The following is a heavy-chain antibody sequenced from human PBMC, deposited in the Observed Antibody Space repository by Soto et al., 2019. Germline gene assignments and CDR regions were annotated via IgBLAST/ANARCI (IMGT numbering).Heavy chain of an antibody. CDR1: GYTFTSYA. CDR3: AVVPAAMSYYYGMDV. Sequence: ASVKVSCKASGYTFTSYAMHWVRQAPGQRLEWMGWINAGNGNTKYSQKFQGRVTITRDTSASTAYMELGSLRSEDTAVYYCAVVPAAMSYYYGMDVWGQGTTVTVSS. CDR2: INAGNGNT. D-gene: IGHD2-2*01. V-gene: IGHV1-3*01. J-gene: IGHJ6*02.